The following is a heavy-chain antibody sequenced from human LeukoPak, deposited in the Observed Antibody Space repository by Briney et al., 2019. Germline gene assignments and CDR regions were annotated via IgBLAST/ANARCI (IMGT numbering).Heavy chain of an antibody. J-gene: IGHJ4*02. V-gene: IGHV4-4*02. CDR3: ARGRPNAPYYFDY. Sequence: PSETLSLTCAVSGGSISSSNWWSWVRQPPGKGLEWIGEIYHSGSTNYNPSLKSRVTISVDTSKNQFSLKLSSVTAADTAVYYCARGRPNAPYYFDYWGQGTLVTVSS. CDR1: GGSISSSNW. CDR2: IYHSGST.